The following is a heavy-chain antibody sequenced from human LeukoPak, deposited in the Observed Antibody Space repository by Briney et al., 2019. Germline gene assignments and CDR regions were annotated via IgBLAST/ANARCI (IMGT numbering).Heavy chain of an antibody. CDR2: ISDTSSYI. J-gene: IGHJ4*02. CDR3: ARDLLGWELHYFDY. D-gene: IGHD1-26*01. CDR1: GFTFSSYS. V-gene: IGHV3-21*01. Sequence: GGSLRLSCAASGFTFSSYSMNWVRQAPGKGLEWVSYISDTSSYIYYADSVKGRFSISRDNAKNSLYLQMNSLRPEDTAVYYCARDLLGWELHYFDYWGQGTLVTVSS.